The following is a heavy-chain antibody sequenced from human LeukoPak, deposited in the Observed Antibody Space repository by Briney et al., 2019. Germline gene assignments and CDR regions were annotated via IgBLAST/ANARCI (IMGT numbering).Heavy chain of an antibody. J-gene: IGHJ4*02. CDR3: AREFATSGLYFDY. Sequence: GRSLRLSCAASGFTFSSYGMHWVRQAPGKGLEWVAVMWYDGSNKYYADSVKGRFTISRDNSKNTLYLQMNSLRAEDTAVYYCAREFATSGLYFDYWGQGTLVTVSS. CDR1: GFTFSSYG. D-gene: IGHD1-26*01. CDR2: MWYDGSNK. V-gene: IGHV3-33*01.